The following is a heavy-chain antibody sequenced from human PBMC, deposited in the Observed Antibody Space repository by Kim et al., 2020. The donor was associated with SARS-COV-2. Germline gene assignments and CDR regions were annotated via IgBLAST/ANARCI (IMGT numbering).Heavy chain of an antibody. CDR3: ARDPVAAAGTQGDY. V-gene: IGHV1-69*13. Sequence: SVKVSCKASGGTFSSYAISWVRQAPGQGLEWMGGIIPIFGTANYAQKFQGRVTITADESTSTAYMELSSLRSEDTAVYYCARDPVAAAGTQGDYWGQGTLVTVSS. J-gene: IGHJ4*02. CDR1: GGTFSSYA. D-gene: IGHD6-13*01. CDR2: IIPIFGTA.